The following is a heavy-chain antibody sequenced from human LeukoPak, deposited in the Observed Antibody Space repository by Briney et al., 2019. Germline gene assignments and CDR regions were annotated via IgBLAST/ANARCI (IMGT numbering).Heavy chain of an antibody. D-gene: IGHD3-9*01. V-gene: IGHV3-23*01. Sequence: GGSLRLSCAASGFTFSSFAMSWVRQAPGKGLEWVSTISGSGGSTYYADSVKGRFTTSRDNSKNTLYLQMNSLRAEDTAVYYCAKDVYDILTGPYYFDYWGQGTLVTVSS. CDR1: GFTFSSFA. CDR3: AKDVYDILTGPYYFDY. J-gene: IGHJ4*02. CDR2: ISGSGGST.